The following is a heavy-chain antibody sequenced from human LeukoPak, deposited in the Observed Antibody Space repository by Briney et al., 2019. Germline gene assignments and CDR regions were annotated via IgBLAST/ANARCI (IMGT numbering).Heavy chain of an antibody. CDR1: GNTFTTYP. J-gene: IGHJ5*02. D-gene: IGHD6-13*01. CDR2: ISTNTGNP. CDR3: ARDPYTSSNSYRGRANNWFDP. V-gene: IGHV7-4-1*02. Sequence: ASVKVSCKASGNTFTTYPMNWVRQAPGQGLEWMGWISTNTGNPTYAQGFTRRFVFSLDTSVGTAWLQISGLKAEDTAVYYCARDPYTSSNSYRGRANNWFDPWGQGTLVTVSS.